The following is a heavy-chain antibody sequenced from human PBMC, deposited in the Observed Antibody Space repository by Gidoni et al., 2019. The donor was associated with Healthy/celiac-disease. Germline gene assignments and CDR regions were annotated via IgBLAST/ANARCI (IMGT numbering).Heavy chain of an antibody. D-gene: IGHD5-18*01. CDR2: ISYDGSNK. Sequence: QVQLVESGGGVVQPGRSLRLSCAASGFPFSRYAMHWVRQAPGKGLEWVAVISYDGSNKYYADSVKGRFTISRDNSKNTLYLQMNSLRAEDTAVYYCARDLDTAMETYGMDVWGQGTTVTVSS. CDR1: GFPFSRYA. V-gene: IGHV3-30*01. J-gene: IGHJ6*02. CDR3: ARDLDTAMETYGMDV.